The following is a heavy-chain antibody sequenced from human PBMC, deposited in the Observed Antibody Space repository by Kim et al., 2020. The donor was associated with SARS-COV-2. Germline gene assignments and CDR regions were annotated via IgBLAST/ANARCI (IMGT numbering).Heavy chain of an antibody. J-gene: IGHJ4*02. CDR1: GFTFSNAW. CDR2: IKSKTDGGTT. V-gene: IGHV3-15*01. D-gene: IGHD3-10*01. Sequence: GGSLRLSCAASGFTFSNAWMSWVRQAPGKGLEWVGRIKSKTDGGTTDYAAPVKGRFTISRDDSKNTLYLQMNSLKTEDTAVYYCTTVVLYGYGSGSYYYLADYCGQGTLVTVSS. CDR3: TTVVLYGYGSGSYYYLADY.